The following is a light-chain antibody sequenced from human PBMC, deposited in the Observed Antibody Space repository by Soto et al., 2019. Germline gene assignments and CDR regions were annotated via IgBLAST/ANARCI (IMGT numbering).Light chain of an antibody. CDR1: QSIGSW. J-gene: IGKJ1*01. CDR2: KAS. V-gene: IGKV1-5*03. CDR3: QQYNSYPWT. Sequence: DIQMTQSPSTLSASVGDRVTITCRASQSIGSWLAWYQQKPGKAPKLLIYKASTLESGVPSNFSGSGSVTEFTLTISSLQPEDFATYYCQQYNSYPWTFGQGTKVDVK.